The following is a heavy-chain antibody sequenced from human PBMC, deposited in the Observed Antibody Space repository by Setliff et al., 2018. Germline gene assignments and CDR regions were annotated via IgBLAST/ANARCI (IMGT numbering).Heavy chain of an antibody. CDR3: ARDGDSSGWYAGGEFDY. CDR2: IIPIFGTA. J-gene: IGHJ4*02. D-gene: IGHD6-19*01. Sequence: SVKVSCKASGGTFSSYAISWVRQAPGQGLEWMGGIIPIFGTANYAQKFQGRVTITADESTSTAYMELSSLRSEDTAVYYCARDGDSSGWYAGGEFDYWGQGTLVTVSS. CDR1: GGTFSSYA. V-gene: IGHV1-69*13.